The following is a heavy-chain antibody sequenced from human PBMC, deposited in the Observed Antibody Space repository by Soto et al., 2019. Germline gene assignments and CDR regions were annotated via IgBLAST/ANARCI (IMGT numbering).Heavy chain of an antibody. Sequence: GGSLRLSCAASGFTFSSYSMNWVRQAPGKGLEWVSYISSSSSTIYYADSVKGRFTISRDNAKNSLYLQMNSLRDEDTAVYYCARIGTMVRGVSLWGYYYGMDVWGQGTTVTVSS. CDR3: ARIGTMVRGVSLWGYYYGMDV. D-gene: IGHD3-10*01. V-gene: IGHV3-48*02. J-gene: IGHJ6*02. CDR1: GFTFSSYS. CDR2: ISSSSSTI.